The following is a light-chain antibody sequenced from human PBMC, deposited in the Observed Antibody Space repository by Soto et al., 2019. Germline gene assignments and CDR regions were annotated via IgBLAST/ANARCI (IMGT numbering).Light chain of an antibody. CDR2: EVS. Sequence: QSVLTQPASVSGSPGQSITISCTGTSSDVGGYENVSWYRQHPGKAPKLMIYEVSNRPSGVSDRFSGSKSGNTASLTISGLQGEDEADYYCAAWDDSLNGRVFGTGTKVTV. CDR3: AAWDDSLNGRV. J-gene: IGLJ1*01. V-gene: IGLV2-14*01. CDR1: SSDVGGYEN.